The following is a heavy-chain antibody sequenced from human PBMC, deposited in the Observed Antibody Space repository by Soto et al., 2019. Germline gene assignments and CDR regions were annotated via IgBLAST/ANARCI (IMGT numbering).Heavy chain of an antibody. CDR1: GSTFSSFT. V-gene: IGHV1-69*06. J-gene: IGHJ5*02. CDR2: IIPFSGTA. Sequence: QVQLVQSGAEVKKPGSSVKVSCKASGSTFSSFTISWVRQAPGQGLEWMGGIIPFSGTANYAQKFQGRVTITADKSTWTAYMELSSLRSEDTAVYYCERALRSEKESWGQGTLVTVSS. CDR3: ERALRSEKES. D-gene: IGHD1-26*01.